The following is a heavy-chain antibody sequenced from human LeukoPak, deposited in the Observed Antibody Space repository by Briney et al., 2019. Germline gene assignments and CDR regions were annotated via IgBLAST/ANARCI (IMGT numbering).Heavy chain of an antibody. J-gene: IGHJ6*03. D-gene: IGHD1-26*01. CDR1: GGSFSGYY. CDR2: IHHSGST. Sequence: SETLSLTWAVYGGSFSGYYWSWIRQPPGKGLELIGEIHHSGSTNYNPSLKSRVTISVGPSEHQFSLTLSSVTAADTAVYYCARSYIGSEHYMDVWGKGTTVTVSS. V-gene: IGHV4-34*01. CDR3: ARSYIGSEHYMDV.